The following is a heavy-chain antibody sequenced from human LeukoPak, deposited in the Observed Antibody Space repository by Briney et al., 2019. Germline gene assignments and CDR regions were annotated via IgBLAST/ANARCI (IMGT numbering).Heavy chain of an antibody. D-gene: IGHD5-24*01. CDR3: ARGRGWLPDY. CDR2: ISSGSDTI. Sequence: GGSLRLSCAASGFTFTSYSMNWVRQAPGKGLEWVSYISSGSDTIYYADSVKGRFTISRDNAKNSLYLQMNSLRDEDTAVYYCARGRGWLPDYWGQGTLVTVSS. V-gene: IGHV3-48*02. CDR1: GFTFTSYS. J-gene: IGHJ4*02.